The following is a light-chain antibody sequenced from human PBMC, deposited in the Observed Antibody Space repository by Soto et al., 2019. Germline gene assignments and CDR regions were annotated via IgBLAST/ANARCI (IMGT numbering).Light chain of an antibody. J-gene: IGLJ1*01. CDR3: SSYISSSTYV. CDR1: SSDIGRYNY. V-gene: IGLV2-14*01. CDR2: DVS. Sequence: QSVLTQPASVSGSPGQSIXISCIGTSSDIGRYNYVSWYQQYPGKAPKFMIYDVSNRPSGVSNRFSGSKSGNTASLTISGLQAEDEADYYCSSYISSSTYVFGTGTKVTVL.